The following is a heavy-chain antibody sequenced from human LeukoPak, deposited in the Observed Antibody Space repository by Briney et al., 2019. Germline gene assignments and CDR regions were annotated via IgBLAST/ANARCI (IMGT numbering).Heavy chain of an antibody. D-gene: IGHD3-16*01. CDR3: AKVKNPGMGVLYYFDY. CDR1: GFTFSSYE. J-gene: IGHJ4*02. V-gene: IGHV3-48*03. CDR2: ISSSGSTI. Sequence: PGGSLRLSCAASGFTFSSYEMNWVRQAPGKGLEWVSYISSSGSTIYYADSVKGRFTISRDNSKNTLYLQMNSLRAEDTAVYYCAKVKNPGMGVLYYFDYWGQGTLVTVSS.